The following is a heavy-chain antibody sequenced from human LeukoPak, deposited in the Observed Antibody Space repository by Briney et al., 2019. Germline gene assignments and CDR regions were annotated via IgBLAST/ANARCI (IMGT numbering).Heavy chain of an antibody. J-gene: IGHJ4*02. V-gene: IGHV1-18*01. CDR3: ARVPSSAHQLFSSDY. Sequence: ASLRVSCKASGYSFNNYGISWVRQAPGQGLEWMAWISAYDGETRCKQNLQDRVTMTTDTSTSTAYMELTSLTTDDTAIYYCARVPSSAHQLFSSDYWGQGTLVTVSS. CDR2: ISAYDGET. CDR1: GYSFNNYG. D-gene: IGHD3-10*01.